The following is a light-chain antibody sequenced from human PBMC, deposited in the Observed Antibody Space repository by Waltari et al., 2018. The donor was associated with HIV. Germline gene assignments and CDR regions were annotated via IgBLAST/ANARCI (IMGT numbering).Light chain of an antibody. CDR3: QQLKSYPLT. CDR1: QGISNY. V-gene: IGKV1-9*01. J-gene: IGKJ4*01. Sequence: DIQLTQSPSFLSASVGDRVSFTCRASQGISNYLAWYQQKPGKAPKLLIYSASTLLSGVPSSFSGSGSRTEFTLTISSLQPEDFATYYCQQLKSYPLTYGGGTKVAIK. CDR2: SAS.